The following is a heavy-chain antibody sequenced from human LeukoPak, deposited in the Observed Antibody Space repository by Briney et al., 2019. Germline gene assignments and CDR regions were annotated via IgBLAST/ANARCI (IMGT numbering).Heavy chain of an antibody. D-gene: IGHD5-24*01. CDR1: GGTPSRYT. V-gene: IGHV1-69*02. Sequence: ASLKVSCKAPGGTPSRYTISWVRQAPREGLEWMGRIIPILGIAKNAQKFQGRVTITADKSTSTAYMELSSLRSEDTSVYYCARGRWLQSYSAFDIWGQGTMVTVSS. CDR3: ARGRWLQSYSAFDI. CDR2: IIPILGIA. J-gene: IGHJ3*02.